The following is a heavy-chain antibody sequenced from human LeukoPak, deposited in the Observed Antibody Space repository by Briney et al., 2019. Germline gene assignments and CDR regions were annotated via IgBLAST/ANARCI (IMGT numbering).Heavy chain of an antibody. J-gene: IGHJ4*02. CDR2: ISYDGSNK. CDR1: GFTFSSYG. CDR3: AIFKGN. V-gene: IGHV3-30*03. Sequence: GGSLRLSCAASGFTFSSYGMHWVRQAPGKGLEWVAVISYDGSNKYYADSVKGRFTISRDNSKNTLYLQMNSLRAEDTAVYYCAIFKGNWGQGTLVTVSS.